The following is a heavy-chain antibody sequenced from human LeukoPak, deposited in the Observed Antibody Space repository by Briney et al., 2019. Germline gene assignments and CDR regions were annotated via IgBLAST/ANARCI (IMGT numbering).Heavy chain of an antibody. CDR3: ARAYELWYYDILTGYYPFDY. V-gene: IGHV3-21*01. CDR2: ISSSSSYI. CDR1: GFTFSSYS. D-gene: IGHD3-9*01. J-gene: IGHJ4*02. Sequence: TGGSLRLSCAASGFTFSSYSMNWVRQAPGKGLEWVSSISSSSSYIYYADSVKGRFTISRDNAKNSLYLQMNSLRAEDTAVYYCARAYELWYYDILTGYYPFDYWGQGTLVTVSS.